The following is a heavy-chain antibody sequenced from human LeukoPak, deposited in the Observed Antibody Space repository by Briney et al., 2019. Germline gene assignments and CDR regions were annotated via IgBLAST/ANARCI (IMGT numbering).Heavy chain of an antibody. Sequence: ASVKVSCKASGSTFTSYAMHWVRQAPGQRLEWMGWINAGNGNTKYSQKFQGRVTITRDTSASTAYMELSSLRSEDTAVYYCAGGAPTGYYYYYGMDVWGKGTTVTVSS. CDR1: GSTFTSYA. CDR3: AGGAPTGYYYYYGMDV. V-gene: IGHV1-3*01. CDR2: INAGNGNT. J-gene: IGHJ6*04. D-gene: IGHD3-9*01.